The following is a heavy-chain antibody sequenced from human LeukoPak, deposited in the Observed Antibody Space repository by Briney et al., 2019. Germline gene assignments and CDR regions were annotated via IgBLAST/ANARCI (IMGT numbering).Heavy chain of an antibody. Sequence: PSETLSPTCTVSGGSISSYYWSWIRQPPGKGLEWIGYIYYSGSTNYNPSLKSRVTISVDTSKNQFSLKLSSVTAADTAVYYCARDDSGYDLGAFDIWGQGTMVTVSS. CDR1: GGSISSYY. CDR2: IYYSGST. D-gene: IGHD5-12*01. V-gene: IGHV4-59*01. J-gene: IGHJ3*02. CDR3: ARDDSGYDLGAFDI.